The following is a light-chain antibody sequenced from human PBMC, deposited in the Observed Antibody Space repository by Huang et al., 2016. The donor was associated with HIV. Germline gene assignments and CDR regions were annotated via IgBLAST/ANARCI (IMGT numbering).Light chain of an antibody. CDR2: KIS. CDR1: QSLLYSDGNTY. V-gene: IGKV2-30*01. Sequence: DVVLTQSPLSLPVTLGQPASIACWASQSLLYSDGNTYLSWFQQMPGPSPRRRIYKISNRDFGVPDRFRGRGSGSDFTLKISKVDAEYVAVYYFMQGTHWPPITFGQGTRLEI. J-gene: IGKJ5*01. CDR3: MQGTHWPPIT.